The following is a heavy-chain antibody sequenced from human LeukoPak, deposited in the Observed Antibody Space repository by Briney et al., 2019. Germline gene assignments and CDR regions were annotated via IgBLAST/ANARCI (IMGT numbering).Heavy chain of an antibody. Sequence: GGSLRLSCAASGFTFDDYAMHWVRQAPGKSPEWVSLISGDGGSTFYADSVKGRFTISRDNSKNSLSLQMNSLRPEDAAFYYCAKGSQWLLHPWGQGTLVTVPS. J-gene: IGHJ5*02. D-gene: IGHD6-19*01. V-gene: IGHV3-43*02. CDR1: GFTFDDYA. CDR2: ISGDGGST. CDR3: AKGSQWLLHP.